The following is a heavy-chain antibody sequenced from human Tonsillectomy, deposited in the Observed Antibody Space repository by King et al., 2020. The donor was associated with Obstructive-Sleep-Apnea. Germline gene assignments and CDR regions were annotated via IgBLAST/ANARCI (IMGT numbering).Heavy chain of an antibody. CDR2: ISYDGSNK. D-gene: IGHD3-9*01. Sequence: VQLVESGGGVVQPGRSLRLSCAASGFTFSSYAMHWVRQAPGKGLEWVAVISYDGSNKYYADSVKGRFTISRDNSNNTLYLQMNSLRAEDTAVYYCASTHYDILTGHDAFDIWGQGTMVTVSS. CDR3: ASTHYDILTGHDAFDI. CDR1: GFTFSSYA. V-gene: IGHV3-30-3*01. J-gene: IGHJ3*02.